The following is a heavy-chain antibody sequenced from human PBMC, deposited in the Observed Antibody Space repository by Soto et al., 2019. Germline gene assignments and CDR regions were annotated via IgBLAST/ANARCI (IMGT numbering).Heavy chain of an antibody. CDR2: IYPGDSDT. Sequence: GESLKISCKGSGYSFTSYGIGWLRQMPGKGRKGMGIIYPGDSDTRYSPSFQGQVTISADKSISTAYLQWSSLKASDTAMYYCARHIVVVPAAMFERPYNWFDPWGQGTLVTVSS. CDR1: GYSFTSYG. CDR3: ARHIVVVPAAMFERPYNWFDP. D-gene: IGHD2-2*01. V-gene: IGHV5-51*01. J-gene: IGHJ5*02.